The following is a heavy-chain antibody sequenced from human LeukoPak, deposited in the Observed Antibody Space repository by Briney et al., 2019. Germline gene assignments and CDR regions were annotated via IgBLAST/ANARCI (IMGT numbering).Heavy chain of an antibody. Sequence: GGSLRLSCAASGFTFSSYWMHWVRQAPGEGLVWVSRINSDGSSTSYADSVKGRFTISRDNAKNTLYLQMNSLRAEDTAVYYCARDRPLIDYYYYGMDVWGKGTTVTVSS. V-gene: IGHV3-74*01. CDR2: INSDGSST. CDR1: GFTFSSYW. J-gene: IGHJ6*04. CDR3: ARDRPLIDYYYYGMDV. D-gene: IGHD6-6*01.